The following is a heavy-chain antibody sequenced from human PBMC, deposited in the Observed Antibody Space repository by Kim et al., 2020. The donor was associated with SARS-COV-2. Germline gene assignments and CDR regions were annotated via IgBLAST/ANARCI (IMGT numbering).Heavy chain of an antibody. CDR1: GGTFSSYA. CDR2: IIPIFATA. V-gene: IGHV1-69*13. CDR3: ARCPTIFGVVISNWFEP. J-gene: IGHJ5*02. Sequence: SVKVSCKASGGTFSSYAISWVRQAPGQGLEWMGGIIPIFATANYAQKFQGRVTITADESTSTAYMELSSLRSEDTAVYYCARCPTIFGVVISNWFEPWGQGTLVTVSS. D-gene: IGHD3-3*01.